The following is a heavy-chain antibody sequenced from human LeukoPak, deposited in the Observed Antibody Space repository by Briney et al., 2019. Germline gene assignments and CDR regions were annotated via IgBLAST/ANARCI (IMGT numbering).Heavy chain of an antibody. Sequence: PGGSLRLSCAASGFTFSSYGMHWVRQAPGKGLEWVAVISYDGSNKYYADSVKGRFTISRDNAKNSLYLQMNSLRAEDTAVYYCARDYSPYSSSPGWFDPWGQGTLVTVSS. V-gene: IGHV3-30*12. CDR2: ISYDGSNK. J-gene: IGHJ5*02. CDR1: GFTFSSYG. CDR3: ARDYSPYSSSPGWFDP. D-gene: IGHD6-6*01.